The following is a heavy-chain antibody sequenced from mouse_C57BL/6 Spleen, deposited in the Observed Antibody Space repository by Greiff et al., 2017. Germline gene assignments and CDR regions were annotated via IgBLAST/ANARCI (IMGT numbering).Heavy chain of an antibody. D-gene: IGHD2-3*01. CDR2: ISSGSSTI. CDR3: ARREDGYYGAMDY. Sequence: EVQLMESGGGLVKPGGSLKLSCAASGFTFSHYGMHWVRQAPEKGLEWVAYISSGSSTIYYADTVKGRFTISRDNAKNTLFLQMTSLRSEDTAMYYCARREDGYYGAMDYWGQGTSVTVSS. V-gene: IGHV5-17*01. CDR1: GFTFSHYG. J-gene: IGHJ4*01.